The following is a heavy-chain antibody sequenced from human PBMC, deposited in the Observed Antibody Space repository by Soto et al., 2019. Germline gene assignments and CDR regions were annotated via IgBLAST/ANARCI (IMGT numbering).Heavy chain of an antibody. V-gene: IGHV3-21*01. D-gene: IGHD4-17*01. CDR1: GFAFNTYT. CDR3: VRGDHRGY. CDR2: IGWSGSDM. Sequence: EVQLVESGGGLVKPGGSLRLSCAASGFAFNTYTMNWVRQAPGKGLEWVSSIGWSGSDMYYADSVKGRFTLSRDNAEKLLYLQMNSLRAEETDVYSCVRGDHRGYLGKGTLVTVSS. J-gene: IGHJ4*02.